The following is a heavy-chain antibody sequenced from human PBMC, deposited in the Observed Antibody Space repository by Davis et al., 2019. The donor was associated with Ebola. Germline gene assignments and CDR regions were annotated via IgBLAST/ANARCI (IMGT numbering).Heavy chain of an antibody. CDR1: GFTFSSYT. CDR2: ISSSSNII. V-gene: IGHV3-48*02. CDR3: ARDSNRGGSNDY. J-gene: IGHJ4*02. Sequence: RGSLRPSCAASGFTFSSYTMNWVCHVPGKGLEWVSYISSSSNIIDYADSVKGRFTISRDNAKNSLYLQMNSLRDEDTALYYCARDSNRGGSNDYWGQGTLVTVSS. D-gene: IGHD3-16*02.